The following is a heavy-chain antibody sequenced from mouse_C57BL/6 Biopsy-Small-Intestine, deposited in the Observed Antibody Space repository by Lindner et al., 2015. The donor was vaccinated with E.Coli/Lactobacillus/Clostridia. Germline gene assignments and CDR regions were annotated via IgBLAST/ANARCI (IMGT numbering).Heavy chain of an antibody. CDR3: ARGTTDY. D-gene: IGHD1-1*01. CDR1: GYTFTNYG. V-gene: IGHV1-81*01. CDR2: IYPGSDDT. Sequence: VQLQESGTDLARPGASVKLSCKASGYTFTNYGVSWVKQKTGQGLEWIGEIYPGSDDTYYNEKFKGKATLTADESSSTAFMELRSLTSEDSAVYFCARGTTDYWGQGTTLTVSS. J-gene: IGHJ2*01.